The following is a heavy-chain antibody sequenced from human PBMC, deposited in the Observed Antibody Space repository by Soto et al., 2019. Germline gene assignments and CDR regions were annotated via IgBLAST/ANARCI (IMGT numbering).Heavy chain of an antibody. V-gene: IGHV1-8*01. J-gene: IGHJ4*02. CDR3: ARNLKATSDDDGLDY. CDR1: GYTFTSHD. D-gene: IGHD5-12*01. Sequence: ASVKVSCKASGYTFTSHDINWVRQATGQGLEWMGWMNPNSGNTGYAPKFQGRVTMTRDTSITTAYIELNSLRSEDTAVYYCARNLKATSDDDGLDYWGQGTQVTVSS. CDR2: MNPNSGNT.